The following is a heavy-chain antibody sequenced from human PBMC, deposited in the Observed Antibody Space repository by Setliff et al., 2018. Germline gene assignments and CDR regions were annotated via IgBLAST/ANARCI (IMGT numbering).Heavy chain of an antibody. D-gene: IGHD6-19*01. J-gene: IGHJ4*02. CDR3: ARARSNGWEEPDY. CDR2: IRYDGSNK. Sequence: PGGSLRLSCAASGFTFSSYGMHWVRQAPGKGLEWVAFIRYDGSNKYYADSVKGRFTISRDNAQNSLYLQMNNLTAEDTAVYFCARARSNGWEEPDYWGQGTLVTVS. V-gene: IGHV3-30*02. CDR1: GFTFSSYG.